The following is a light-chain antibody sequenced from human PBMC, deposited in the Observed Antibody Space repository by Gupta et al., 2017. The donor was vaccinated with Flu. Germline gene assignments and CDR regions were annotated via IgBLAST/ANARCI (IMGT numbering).Light chain of an antibody. J-gene: IGKJ1*01. CDR1: QSVLYSSNNKNY. CDR2: WAS. Sequence: DIVMTQSPDSLAVSLGERATINCKSSQSVLYSSNNKNYLAWYQQKPGQPPKLLIYWASTRESGVPERFSGSGSGTDFTLTISSLQADDVAVYYCQQYYSNPPTFGQGTKVEIK. CDR3: QQYYSNPPT. V-gene: IGKV4-1*01.